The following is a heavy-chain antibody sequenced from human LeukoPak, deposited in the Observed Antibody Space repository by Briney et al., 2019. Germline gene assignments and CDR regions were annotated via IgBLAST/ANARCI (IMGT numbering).Heavy chain of an antibody. CDR1: GSFTGEY. V-gene: IGHV1-2*02. CDR3: ARSPYDSGSYVSAP. J-gene: IGHJ5*02. CDR2: INPDTGGT. Sequence: GASVRPSCKASGSFTGEYVHWVRQAPGQGLEWLGWINPDTGGTNFAQKFQGRVTMGGDTSISTAYMELSRLASDDTAVDYCARSPYDSGSYVSAPWGQGTQVTVSS. D-gene: IGHD3-10*01.